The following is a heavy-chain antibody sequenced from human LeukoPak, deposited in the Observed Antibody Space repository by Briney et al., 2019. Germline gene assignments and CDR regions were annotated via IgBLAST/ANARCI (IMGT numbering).Heavy chain of an antibody. J-gene: IGHJ4*02. Sequence: SETLSLTCTVSGGSISSYYWSWIRQPPGKGLEWIGYIYYSGSTNYNPSLKSRVTISVDTSKNQFSLKLSSVTAADTAVYYCARGERGTAISHWGQGTLVTVSS. CDR1: GGSISSYY. CDR2: IYYSGST. CDR3: ARGERGTAISH. V-gene: IGHV4-59*01. D-gene: IGHD5-18*01.